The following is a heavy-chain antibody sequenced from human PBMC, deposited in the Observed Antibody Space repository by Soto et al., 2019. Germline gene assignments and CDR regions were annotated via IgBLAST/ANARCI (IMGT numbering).Heavy chain of an antibody. V-gene: IGHV3-33*01. J-gene: IGHJ4*02. Sequence: LRLSCAASGFTFSSYGMHLVRQAPGKGLEWVAVIWYDGSNKYYADSVKGRFTISRDNSKNTLYLQMNSLRAEDTAVYYCAGGDSSSWPLDYWGQGTLVTVSS. CDR2: IWYDGSNK. D-gene: IGHD6-13*01. CDR3: AGGDSSSWPLDY. CDR1: GFTFSSYG.